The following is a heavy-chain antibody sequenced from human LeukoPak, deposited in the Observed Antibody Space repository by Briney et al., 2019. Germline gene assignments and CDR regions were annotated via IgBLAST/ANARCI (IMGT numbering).Heavy chain of an antibody. CDR2: ISSSSSTI. CDR3: ARDQVSVAGTGIDY. D-gene: IGHD6-19*01. Sequence: GGSLRLSCAVSGLTFSSHSMNWVRQAPGRGLEWLSHISSSSSTIYYADSVKGRFTISRDNAKNSLYLQMNSLRAEDTAVYYCARDQVSVAGTGIDYWGQGTLVTVSS. V-gene: IGHV3-48*04. J-gene: IGHJ4*02. CDR1: GLTFSSHS.